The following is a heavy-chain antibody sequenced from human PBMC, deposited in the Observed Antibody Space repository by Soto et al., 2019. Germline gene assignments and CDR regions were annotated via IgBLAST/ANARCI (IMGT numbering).Heavy chain of an antibody. Sequence: PGGSLRLSCAASGFTFSSYAMSWVRQAPGKGLEWVSAISGSGGSTYYADSVKGRFTISRDNSKNTLYLQMNSLRAEDTAVYYCAAVPRSPYYYDSSVGYWGQGTLVTVSS. CDR1: GFTFSSYA. V-gene: IGHV3-23*01. J-gene: IGHJ4*02. D-gene: IGHD3-22*01. CDR2: ISGSGGST. CDR3: AAVPRSPYYYDSSVGY.